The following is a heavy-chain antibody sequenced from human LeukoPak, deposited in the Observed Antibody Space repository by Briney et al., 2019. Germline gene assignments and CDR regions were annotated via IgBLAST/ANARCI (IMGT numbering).Heavy chain of an antibody. D-gene: IGHD2-2*01. CDR1: GGTFSSYA. J-gene: IGHJ5*02. V-gene: IGHV1-69*06. CDR3: ARDCSSTSCYP. CDR2: IIPIFVTA. Sequence: GSSVKVSCKASGGTFSSYAISWVRQAPGQGLEWMGGIIPIFVTAHYAQKFEGRVTITADKSTSTAYMELSSLRSEDTAVYYCARDCSSTSCYPWGQGTLVTVSS.